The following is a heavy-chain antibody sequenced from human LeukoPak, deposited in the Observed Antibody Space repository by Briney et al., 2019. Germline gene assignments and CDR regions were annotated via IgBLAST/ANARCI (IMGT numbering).Heavy chain of an antibody. D-gene: IGHD5-18*01. J-gene: IGHJ3*02. CDR3: ARDMVGYSYGGGASYAFDI. CDR1: GYTFTSYY. Sequence: ASVKVSCKASGYTFTSYYMHWVRQAPGQGLEWMGRIIPIVGITNYAQKFQGRVTITADTPTSTAYMELSSLRSEDTAVYYCARDMVGYSYGGGASYAFDIWGQGTMVTVSS. CDR2: IIPIVGIT. V-gene: IGHV1-46*01.